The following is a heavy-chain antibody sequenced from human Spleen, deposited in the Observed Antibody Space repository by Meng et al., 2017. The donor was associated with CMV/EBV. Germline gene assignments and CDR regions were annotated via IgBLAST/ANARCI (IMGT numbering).Heavy chain of an antibody. D-gene: IGHD2-2*01. Sequence: GGSLRLSCAASGFTFSSYAMSWVRQAPGEGLEWVSGISGSGGGTYYADSMKGRFTISRDNSKNTLYLQMNSLRAEDTAVYYCAKEDVVVVPGSDRLNHYYGMDVWGQGTTVTVSS. V-gene: IGHV3-23*01. J-gene: IGHJ6*02. CDR3: AKEDVVVVPGSDRLNHYYGMDV. CDR2: ISGSGGGT. CDR1: GFTFSSYA.